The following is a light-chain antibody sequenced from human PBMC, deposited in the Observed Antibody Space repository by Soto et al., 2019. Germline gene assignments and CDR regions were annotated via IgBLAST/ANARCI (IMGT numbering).Light chain of an antibody. J-gene: IGKJ1*01. V-gene: IGKV3-11*01. CDR3: QQRNYWPRA. CDR2: DAS. Sequence: EIVLTQSPATLSLSPGERATLSCRASQSVSSSLAWYQQKPGQAPRRLIYDASSRATGIPARFSGSGSGTDFTLTISSLEPEDFAVYYCQQRNYWPRAFGQGTKVEIK. CDR1: QSVSSS.